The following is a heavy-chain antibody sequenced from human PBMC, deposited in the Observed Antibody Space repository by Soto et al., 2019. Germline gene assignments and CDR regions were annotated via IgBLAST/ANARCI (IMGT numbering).Heavy chain of an antibody. Sequence: QLQLQESGPGLVKASETLSLTCNVSGGSISSSRSYWAWIRQPPGKGLEWIANIFYSGSTYYNPSLASRVTVSVDTSKNQFSLKLSSVTAADTAVYYCARHPTTADTDLWFDPWGQGTLVTVSS. CDR3: ARHPTTADTDLWFDP. CDR1: GGSISSSRSY. CDR2: IFYSGST. J-gene: IGHJ5*02. V-gene: IGHV4-39*01. D-gene: IGHD2-15*01.